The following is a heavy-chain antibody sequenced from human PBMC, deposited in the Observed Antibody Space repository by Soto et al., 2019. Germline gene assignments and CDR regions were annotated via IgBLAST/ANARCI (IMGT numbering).Heavy chain of an antibody. J-gene: IGHJ4*02. Sequence: QVQLQESGPGLVKPSETLSLTCTVSGGSISNYYCSWIRQPPGKGLEWIGYMYYSGSTNYNPSLKSRVTLSIDTSKNQFSLKLSSVTAADTAVYYCARAGTATLSDYWGQGTRVTVSS. CDR2: MYYSGST. CDR3: ARAGTATLSDY. D-gene: IGHD2-15*01. CDR1: GGSISNYY. V-gene: IGHV4-59*01.